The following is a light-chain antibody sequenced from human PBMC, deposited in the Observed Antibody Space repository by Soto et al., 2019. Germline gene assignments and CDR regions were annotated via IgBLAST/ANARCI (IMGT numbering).Light chain of an antibody. J-gene: IGKJ1*01. V-gene: IGKV3-20*01. CDR2: GAS. CDR1: QSLSSRS. CDR3: QQSDSSTRK. Sequence: ESVWKQAPGTRSMTPGERATHSCRASQSLSSRSLAWYQKKHGQAPRLVTSGASSRAADIPDKFSGRVSGPDVPLSINRLQKEDGSVYYWQQSDSSTRKFGQGTKVDIK.